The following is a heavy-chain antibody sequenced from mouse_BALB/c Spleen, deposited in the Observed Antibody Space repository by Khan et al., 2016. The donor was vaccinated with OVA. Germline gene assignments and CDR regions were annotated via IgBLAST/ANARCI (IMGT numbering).Heavy chain of an antibody. CDR3: ANGNYGWFAY. CDR1: GFTFSSFV. Sequence: EVELVESGGVLVEPGGSLKLSCAASGFTFSSFVMSWVRQTPEKRLEWVATISSAATYTHYPDSVKGRFTISRDNAKNTLYLQMNSLRSDDTAIYYCANGNYGWFAYWGQGTLVTVST. J-gene: IGHJ3*01. V-gene: IGHV5-9-1*01. CDR2: ISSAATYT. D-gene: IGHD2-1*01.